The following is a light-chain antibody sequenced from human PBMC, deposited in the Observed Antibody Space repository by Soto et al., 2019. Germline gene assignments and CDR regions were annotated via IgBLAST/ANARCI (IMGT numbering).Light chain of an antibody. V-gene: IGKV1-12*01. CDR3: QQTHTIPLT. J-gene: IGKJ3*01. Sequence: DIQMTQSPSSVSASIGDRVTITCRASQGGSSWLAWYQQKPGEAPNLLIYATSNLQSGVPSRFSGSGSGTDFTLTISRLHPEDFATYYCQQTHTIPLTFGPGSKLHIK. CDR1: QGGSSW. CDR2: ATS.